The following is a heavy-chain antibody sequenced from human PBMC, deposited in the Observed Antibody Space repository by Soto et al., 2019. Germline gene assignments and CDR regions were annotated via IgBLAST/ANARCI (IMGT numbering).Heavy chain of an antibody. CDR2: IYYSGST. J-gene: IGHJ4*02. CDR1: GGSISSSSYY. D-gene: IGHD4-17*01. V-gene: IGHV4-39*01. CDR3: ARDDYGDLYYFDY. Sequence: SETLSLTCTVSGGSISSSSYYWGWIRQPPGKGLEWIGSIYYSGSTYYNPSLKSRVTISVDTSKNQFSLKLSSVTAADTAVYYCARDDYGDLYYFDYWGQGTLATVSS.